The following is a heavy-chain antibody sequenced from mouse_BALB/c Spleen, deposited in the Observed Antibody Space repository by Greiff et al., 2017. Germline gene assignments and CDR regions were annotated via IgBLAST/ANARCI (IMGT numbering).Heavy chain of an antibody. J-gene: IGHJ4*01. D-gene: IGHD2-2*01. CDR2: ISNSGST. CDR3: ARLYGYDEGYYAMDY. CDR1: GDSITSGY. V-gene: IGHV3-8*02. Sequence: EVQLQQSGPSLVKPSQTLSLTCSVTGDSITSGYWNWIRKFPGNKLEYMGYISNSGSTYYNPSLKSRISITRDTSKNQYYLQLNSVTTEDTATYYCARLYGYDEGYYAMDYWGQGTSVTVSS.